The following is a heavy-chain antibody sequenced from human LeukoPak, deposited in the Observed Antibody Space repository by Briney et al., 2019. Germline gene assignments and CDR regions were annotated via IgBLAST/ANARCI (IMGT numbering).Heavy chain of an antibody. CDR2: INHSGST. Sequence: SETLSLTCAVYGGSFSGYYWSWIRQPPGKGLEWIGEINHSGSTNYNPSLKSRVTISVDTSKNQFSLKLSSVTAADTAVYYCARRHYYYGMDVWGQGTTVTVSS. CDR3: ARRHYYYGMDV. V-gene: IGHV4-34*01. J-gene: IGHJ6*02. CDR1: GGSFSGYY.